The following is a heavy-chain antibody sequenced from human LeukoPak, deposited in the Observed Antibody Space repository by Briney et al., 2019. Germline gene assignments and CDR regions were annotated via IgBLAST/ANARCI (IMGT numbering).Heavy chain of an antibody. V-gene: IGHV1-2*02. D-gene: IGHD3-10*01. J-gene: IGHJ4*02. Sequence: ASVKVSCRASGYTFTGYYMHWVRPAPGQGLEWMGWINPNSGGTNYAQKFQGRVTMTRDTSISTAYMELSRLRSDDTAVYYCARGPSLLWFGELCDYWGQGTLVTVSS. CDR3: ARGPSLLWFGELCDY. CDR1: GYTFTGYY. CDR2: INPNSGGT.